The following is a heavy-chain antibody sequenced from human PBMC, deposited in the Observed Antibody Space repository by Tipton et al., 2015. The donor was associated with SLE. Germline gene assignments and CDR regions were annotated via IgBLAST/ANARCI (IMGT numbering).Heavy chain of an antibody. V-gene: IGHV3-21*01. J-gene: IGHJ4*02. CDR1: GLTFSSYS. CDR2: ISSSSSYI. CDR3: AREEEDRGWYDY. D-gene: IGHD6-19*01. Sequence: SLRLSCAASGLTFSSYSMNWVRQAPGKGLEWISSISSSSSYIYYADSVKGRFTISRDNAKNSLYLQMNSLRAEDTAVYYCAREEEDRGWYDYWGQGTLVTVSS.